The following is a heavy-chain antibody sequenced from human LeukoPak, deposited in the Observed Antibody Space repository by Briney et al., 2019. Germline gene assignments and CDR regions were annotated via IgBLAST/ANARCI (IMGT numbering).Heavy chain of an antibody. CDR2: ISSSGSTI. CDR3: ASAGLLWFGESAGDY. CDR1: GFTFSDYY. D-gene: IGHD3-10*01. J-gene: IGHJ4*02. Sequence: GESLRLSCAASGFTFSDYYMSWIRQAPGKGLEWVSYISSSGSTIYYADSVKGRFTISRDNAKNSLYLQMNSLRAEDTAVYYCASAGLLWFGESAGDYWGQGTLVTVSS. V-gene: IGHV3-11*04.